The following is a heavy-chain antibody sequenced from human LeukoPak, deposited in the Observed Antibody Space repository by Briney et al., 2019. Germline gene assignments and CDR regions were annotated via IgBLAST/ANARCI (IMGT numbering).Heavy chain of an antibody. J-gene: IGHJ1*01. CDR3: ARTRWDSSTLGPFFQH. CDR2: IYSGGST. V-gene: IGHV3-53*01. Sequence: GGSLRLSCAASGFTFSSYSMNWVRQAPGKGLEWVSVIYSGGSTYYADSVKGRFTISRDNSKNTLYLQMNSLRAEDTAVYYCARTRWDSSTLGPFFQHWGQGTLVTVSS. D-gene: IGHD2-2*01. CDR1: GFTFSSYS.